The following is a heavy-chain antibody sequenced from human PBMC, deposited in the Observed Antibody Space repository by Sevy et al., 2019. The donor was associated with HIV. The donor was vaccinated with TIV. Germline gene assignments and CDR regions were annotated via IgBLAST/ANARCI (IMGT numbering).Heavy chain of an antibody. D-gene: IGHD5-18*01. CDR3: AKVSYSYGYHGPCDY. V-gene: IGHV3-23*01. J-gene: IGHJ4*02. CDR2: VSGRGDTT. Sequence: GGSLRLSCAASGFTFSSCVMSWVRQAPGKGLEWVSAVSGRGDTTYYSDSVKGRFTISRDNSKNTLHLQMNSLRAEDTALYYCAKVSYSYGYHGPCDYWGQGTLVTVSS. CDR1: GFTFSSCV.